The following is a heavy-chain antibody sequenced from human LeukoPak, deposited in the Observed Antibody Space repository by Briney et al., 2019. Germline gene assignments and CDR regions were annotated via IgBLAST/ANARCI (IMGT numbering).Heavy chain of an antibody. J-gene: IGHJ4*02. CDR3: AKDSLHYYGSGSYLDY. CDR2: ISWNSGSI. V-gene: IGHV3-9*01. Sequence: GGSLRLSCAASGFTFDDYAMHWVRQAPGKGLEWVSGISWNSGSIGYADSVKGRFTISRDNAKNSLYLQMNSLRAEDTALYYCAKDSLHYYGSGSYLDYWGQGTLVTVSS. CDR1: GFTFDDYA. D-gene: IGHD3-10*01.